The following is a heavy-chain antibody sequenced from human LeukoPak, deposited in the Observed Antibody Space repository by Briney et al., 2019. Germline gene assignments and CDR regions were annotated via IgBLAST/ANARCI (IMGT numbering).Heavy chain of an antibody. CDR1: GGTFSSYA. D-gene: IGHD4-17*01. J-gene: IGHJ4*02. CDR2: IIPILGIA. CDR3: ARASLTTVGFDY. V-gene: IGHV1-69*04. Sequence: SVKVSCKASGGTFSSYAISWVRQAPGQGLEWMGRIIPILGIANYAQKFQGRVTITADKSMSTAYMELSSLRSEDTAVYYCARASLTTVGFDYWGQGTLVTVSS.